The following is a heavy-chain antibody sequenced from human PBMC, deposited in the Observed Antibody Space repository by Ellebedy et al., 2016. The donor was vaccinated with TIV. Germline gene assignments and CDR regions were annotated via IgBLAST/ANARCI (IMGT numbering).Heavy chain of an antibody. CDR3: ATKAGWMATTTGYFDY. Sequence: ASVKVSCXVSGYTLTELSMHWVRQAPGKGLEWMGGFDPEDGETIYAQKFQGRVTMTEDTSTDTAYMELSSLRSEDTAVYYCATKAGWMATTTGYFDYWGQGTLVTVSS. V-gene: IGHV1-24*01. D-gene: IGHD5-24*01. CDR1: GYTLTELS. CDR2: FDPEDGET. J-gene: IGHJ4*02.